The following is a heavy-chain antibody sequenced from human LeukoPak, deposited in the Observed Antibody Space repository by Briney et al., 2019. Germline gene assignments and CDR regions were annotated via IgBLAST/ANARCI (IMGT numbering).Heavy chain of an antibody. V-gene: IGHV4-59*02. D-gene: IGHD6-13*01. CDR2: IYYSGST. CDR3: ARVHRIAAAGTGVDY. CDR1: GGSVSSYY. J-gene: IGHJ4*02. Sequence: SETLSLTCTVSGGSVSSYYWSWIRQPPGKGLEWIGYIYYSGSTNYNPSLKSRVTISVDTSKNQFSLKLSSVTAADTAVYYCARVHRIAAAGTGVDYWGRGTLVTVSS.